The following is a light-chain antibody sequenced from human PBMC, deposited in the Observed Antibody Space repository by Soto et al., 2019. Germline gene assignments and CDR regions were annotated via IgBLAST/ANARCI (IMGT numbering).Light chain of an antibody. CDR3: QHYNTYPYT. J-gene: IGKJ2*01. CDR1: QSINSW. CDR2: RSS. V-gene: IGKV1-5*03. Sequence: DTQMTQSPSTLSASVGDTVTITCRASQSINSWLAWYQQKPGKAPNLLIHRSSTLHSGVPSRFSGSGSGTEFTLTITGLQPDDFATYYCQHYNTYPYTFGQGTKLEIK.